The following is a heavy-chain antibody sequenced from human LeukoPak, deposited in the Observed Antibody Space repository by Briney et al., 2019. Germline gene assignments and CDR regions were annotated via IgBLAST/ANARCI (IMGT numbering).Heavy chain of an antibody. J-gene: IGHJ4*02. V-gene: IGHV1-69*13. D-gene: IGHD6-13*01. CDR2: IIPIFGTA. CDR3: ARSSIIAAAGPYYFDY. Sequence: SVKVSCKASGGTFSSYAISWVRQAPGHGLEWMGGIIPIFGTANYAQKFQGRVTITADESTSTAYMELSSLRSEDTAVYYCARSSIIAAAGPYYFDYWGQGTLVTVSS. CDR1: GGTFSSYA.